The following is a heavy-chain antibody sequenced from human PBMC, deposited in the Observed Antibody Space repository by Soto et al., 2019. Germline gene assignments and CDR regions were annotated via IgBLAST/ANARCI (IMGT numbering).Heavy chain of an antibody. CDR3: ARATQTTVTNPFYS. D-gene: IGHD4-17*01. CDR2: IDWDDDK. CDR1: GFSLSTSGMC. Sequence: SGPTLVNPTQTLTLTCTFSGFSLSTSGMCVSWIRQPPGKALEWLARIDWDDDKYYSTSLKTRLTISKDTSKNQVVLTMTNMDPVDTVTYYCARATQTTVTNPFYSRAQGNLVPVSA. V-gene: IGHV2-70*11. J-gene: IGHJ4*02.